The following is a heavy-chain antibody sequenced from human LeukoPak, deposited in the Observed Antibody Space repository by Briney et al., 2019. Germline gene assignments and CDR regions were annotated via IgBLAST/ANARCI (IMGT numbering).Heavy chain of an antibody. D-gene: IGHD3-10*01. CDR3: ARRPADYYGSGSYPDY. Sequence: ASVKVSCKASGYTFTSYGISWVRQAPGQGLEWMGWISAYNGNTNYAQKLQGRVTMTTDTSTSTAYTELRSLRSDDTAVYYCARRPADYYGSGSYPDYWGQGTLVTVSS. J-gene: IGHJ4*02. V-gene: IGHV1-18*01. CDR1: GYTFTSYG. CDR2: ISAYNGNT.